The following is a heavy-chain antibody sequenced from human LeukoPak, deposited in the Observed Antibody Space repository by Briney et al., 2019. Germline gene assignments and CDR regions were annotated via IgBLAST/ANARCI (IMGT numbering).Heavy chain of an antibody. V-gene: IGHV3-30*18. CDR3: AKGNRDQGDDYYYGIDV. D-gene: IGHD2/OR15-2a*01. Sequence: GASLRLSCAPSGFTFSSYGMHWVRQAPGKGLEWVAVISYDGSNKYYVDSVKGRFTISRDNSKNTPFLQMNSLRAEDTAVYYCAKGNRDQGDDYYYGIDVWGQGTTVTVSS. J-gene: IGHJ6*02. CDR1: GFTFSSYG. CDR2: ISYDGSNK.